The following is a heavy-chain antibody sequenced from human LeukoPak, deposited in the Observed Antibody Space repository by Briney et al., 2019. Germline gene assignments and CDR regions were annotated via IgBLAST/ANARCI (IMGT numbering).Heavy chain of an antibody. CDR1: GFTFSSYW. V-gene: IGHV3-7*01. J-gene: IGHJ6*02. D-gene: IGHD6-13*01. CDR3: ARDTRGIAAAGNYCGMDV. CDR2: IKQDGSEK. Sequence: GGSLRLSCAASGFTFSSYWMSWVRQAPGKGLEWVANIKQDGSEKYYVDSVKGRFTISRDNAKSSLYLQMNSLRAEDTAVYYCARDTRGIAAAGNYCGMDVWGQGTTVTVSS.